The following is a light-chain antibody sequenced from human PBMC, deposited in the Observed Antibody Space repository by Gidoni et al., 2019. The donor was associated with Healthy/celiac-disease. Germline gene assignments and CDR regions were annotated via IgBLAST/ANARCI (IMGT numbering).Light chain of an antibody. J-gene: IGLJ2*01. CDR3: SSYTSSSTPHVV. V-gene: IGLV2-14*01. Sequence: QSALTQPASVSGFPRQSITISCTGTSSDVGGYNYVSWYQQHPGKAPKLMIYEVSNRPSGVSNRFSGSKSGNTASLTISGLQAEDEADYYCSSYTSSSTPHVVFGGGTKLTVL. CDR2: EVS. CDR1: SSDVGGYNY.